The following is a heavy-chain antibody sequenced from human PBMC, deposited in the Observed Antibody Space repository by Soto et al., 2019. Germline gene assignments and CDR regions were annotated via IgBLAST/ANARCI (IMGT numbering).Heavy chain of an antibody. V-gene: IGHV1-18*04. J-gene: IGHJ6*02. Sequence: QVQLVQSGAEVKKPGASVKVSCKASGYTFTSYGVSWVRQAPGQGLEWMGWISGYNGNTNYAQKLQGRVTMTTDTSTRTAYMELRSLRSDDTAVYYCARAGKYYYGSGSLYYYGMDVWGQGITVTVSS. CDR1: GYTFTSYG. CDR2: ISGYNGNT. CDR3: ARAGKYYYGSGSLYYYGMDV. D-gene: IGHD3-10*01.